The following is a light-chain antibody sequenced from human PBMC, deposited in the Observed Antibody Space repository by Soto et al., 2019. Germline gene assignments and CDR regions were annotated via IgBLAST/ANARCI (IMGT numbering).Light chain of an antibody. V-gene: IGKV3-20*01. CDR1: QTVSSNY. J-gene: IGKJ5*01. CDR2: GAS. Sequence: EIVLTQSPGTLSLSPGERATLSCRASQTVSSNYLAWCQQRPGQAPRLLIYGASTRAAGIPDRFSGSGSGTDFTLTITRLEPEDSAVYFCQQYTGPPTTFGQGTLLETK. CDR3: QQYTGPPTT.